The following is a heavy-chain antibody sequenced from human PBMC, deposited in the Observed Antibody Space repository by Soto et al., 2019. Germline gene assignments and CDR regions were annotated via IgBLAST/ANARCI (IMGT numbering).Heavy chain of an antibody. V-gene: IGHV4-39*01. CDR2: LYYSGST. CDR3: ARTYVTGMVVVPAAKDYMDV. CDR1: GGSIISSNYY. J-gene: IGHJ6*03. Sequence: QLQVQESGPGLVKPSETLSLTCTVSGGSIISSNYYWGWIRQPPGKGLEWIGSLYYSGSTYYNPSLKSRVTTSVDTSKNQFSLKLSSVTAAGTAVYYCARTYVTGMVVVPAAKDYMDVWGKGTTVTVSS. D-gene: IGHD2-2*01.